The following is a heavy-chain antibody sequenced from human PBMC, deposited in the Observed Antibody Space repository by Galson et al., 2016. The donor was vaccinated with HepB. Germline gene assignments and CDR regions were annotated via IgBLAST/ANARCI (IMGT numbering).Heavy chain of an antibody. CDR3: ASTDAGSDAFEV. V-gene: IGHV1-18*01. D-gene: IGHD3-10*01. Sequence: SVKVSCKASGYTFGNYDVSWVRQAPGQGLEWMGWVSGYNGNTDYGQKVQGRVTMSIETSTNTAYMDLRSQGFDDTAVYFCASTDAGSDAFEVWGRGTLVTVSS. J-gene: IGHJ3*01. CDR1: GYTFGNYD. CDR2: VSGYNGNT.